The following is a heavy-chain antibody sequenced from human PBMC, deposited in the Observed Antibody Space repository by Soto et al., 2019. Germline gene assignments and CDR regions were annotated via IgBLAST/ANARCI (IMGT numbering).Heavy chain of an antibody. D-gene: IGHD3-16*01. J-gene: IGHJ6*02. CDR2: MYNTGST. Sequence: SETLSLTCTVSGGSISRYYWSWIRQPPGKGLEWIGYMYNTGSTVYNPPFKSRVTISVDTFKNQFSLKLNSVTAADTAVYYCARYAYGFPRMTYGMDVWGQGTTVTVSS. V-gene: IGHV4-59*01. CDR1: GGSISRYY. CDR3: ARYAYGFPRMTYGMDV.